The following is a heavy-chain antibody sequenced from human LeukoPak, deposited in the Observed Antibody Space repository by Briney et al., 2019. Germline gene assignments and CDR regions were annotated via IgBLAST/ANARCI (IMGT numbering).Heavy chain of an antibody. Sequence: PGGSLRLSCAASGFTFSSYAMSWVRQAPGKGPEWVSAISGSGGSTHYADSVKGRFTISRDNSKNTLYLQMNSLRAEDTAVYYCAKEAYYDFWSGHYYFDYWGQGTLVTVSS. CDR2: ISGSGGST. CDR3: AKEAYYDFWSGHYYFDY. D-gene: IGHD3-3*01. CDR1: GFTFSSYA. J-gene: IGHJ4*02. V-gene: IGHV3-23*01.